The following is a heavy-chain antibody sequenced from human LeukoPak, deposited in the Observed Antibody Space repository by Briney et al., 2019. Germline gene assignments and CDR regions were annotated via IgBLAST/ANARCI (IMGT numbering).Heavy chain of an antibody. J-gene: IGHJ4*02. V-gene: IGHV3-30*18. CDR3: AKDSVVQGVINRPLDY. D-gene: IGHD3-10*01. CDR2: ISYDGSNK. CDR1: GFTFSSYG. Sequence: GGSLRLSCAASGFTFSSYGMHWVRQAPGKGLEGGAVISYDGSNKYYADSVKGRFTISRDNSKNTLYLQMNSLRAEDTAVYYCAKDSVVQGVINRPLDYWGQGTLVTVSS.